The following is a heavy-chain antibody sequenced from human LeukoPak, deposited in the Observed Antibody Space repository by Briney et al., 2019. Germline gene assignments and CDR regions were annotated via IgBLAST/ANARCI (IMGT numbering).Heavy chain of an antibody. Sequence: GGSLRLSCAASGLTFSDYAMTWVRQAPGKGLEWVSSITGGGGGTSYGDSVKGRFTISRDNAKNSLYLQMNSLRAEDTAMYYCARDTCSSTSCYYYYYMDVWGKGTTVTVSS. V-gene: IGHV3-23*01. CDR3: ARDTCSSTSCYYYYYMDV. D-gene: IGHD2-2*01. CDR2: ITGGGGGT. J-gene: IGHJ6*03. CDR1: GLTFSDYA.